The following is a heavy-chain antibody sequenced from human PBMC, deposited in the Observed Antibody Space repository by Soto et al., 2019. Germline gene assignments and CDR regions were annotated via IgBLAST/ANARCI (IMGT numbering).Heavy chain of an antibody. CDR2: ISYDGSNK. D-gene: IGHD3-22*01. CDR1: GFTFSSYG. V-gene: IGHV3-30*18. CDR3: AKDHWYYYDSSGYYPHPGVDY. Sequence: QVQLVESGGGVVQPGRSLRLSCAASGFTFSSYGMHWVRQAPGKGLEWVAVISYDGSNKYYADSVKGRFTISRDNSKNTLYLQMNSLRAEDTAVYYCAKDHWYYYDSSGYYPHPGVDYWGQGTLVTVSS. J-gene: IGHJ4*02.